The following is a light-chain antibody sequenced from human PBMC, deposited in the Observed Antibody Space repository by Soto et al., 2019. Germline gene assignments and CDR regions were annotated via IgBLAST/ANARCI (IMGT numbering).Light chain of an antibody. J-gene: IGLJ3*02. V-gene: IGLV2-23*02. CDR2: EVS. Sequence: QSTLTQPASVSGSPGQSITISCTGTSSDVGSYNLVSWYQQHPGTAPKLMISEVSKRPSGVSNRFSGSKSGNTASLTVSGLQAEDEADYYCCSYAGSSTFWVFGGGTKLTVL. CDR1: SSDVGSYNL. CDR3: CSYAGSSTFWV.